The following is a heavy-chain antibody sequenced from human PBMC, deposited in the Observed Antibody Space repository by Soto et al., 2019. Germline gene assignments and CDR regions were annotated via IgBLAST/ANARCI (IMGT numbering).Heavy chain of an antibody. CDR2: INAGNGNT. D-gene: IGHD3-3*01. CDR3: ARPLGGVVIGY. Sequence: GASVKVSCKASGYTFTSYAMHWVRQAPGQRLEWMGWINAGNGNTKYSQKFQGRVTMTRNTSISAAYMELSSLRSEDTAVYYCARPLGGVVIGYWGQGTLVTVSS. J-gene: IGHJ4*02. V-gene: IGHV1-3*01. CDR1: GYTFTSYA.